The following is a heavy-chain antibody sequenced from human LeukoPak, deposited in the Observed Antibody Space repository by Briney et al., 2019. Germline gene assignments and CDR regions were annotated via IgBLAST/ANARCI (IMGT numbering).Heavy chain of an antibody. V-gene: IGHV3-7*01. CDR1: GFTFSSYW. D-gene: IGHD3-10*02. CDR3: AELGITMIGGV. Sequence: RSGGSLRLSCAASGFTFSSYWMSWVRQAPGKGLVWVANIKQDGSEKYYVDSVKGRFTISRDNAKNSLYLQMNSLRAEDTAVYYCAELGITMIGGVWGKGTTVTISS. J-gene: IGHJ6*04. CDR2: IKQDGSEK.